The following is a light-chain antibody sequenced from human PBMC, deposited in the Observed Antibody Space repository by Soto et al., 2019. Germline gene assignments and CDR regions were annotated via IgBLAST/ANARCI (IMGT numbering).Light chain of an antibody. CDR1: QSISNN. V-gene: IGKV3-15*01. Sequence: EIVMTQSPATLSVSPGERATLSCRASQSISNNLAWYQRRPGQAPRPLIYGASARATGIPAKFSGSGSGTEFTLTISSLQSEDFAVYYCQQYNNWRPYTFGQATKVEIK. J-gene: IGKJ2*01. CDR2: GAS. CDR3: QQYNNWRPYT.